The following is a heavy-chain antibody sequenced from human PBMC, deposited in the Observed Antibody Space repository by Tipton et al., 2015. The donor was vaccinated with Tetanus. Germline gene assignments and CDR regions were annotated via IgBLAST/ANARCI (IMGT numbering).Heavy chain of an antibody. Sequence: AVSGFTFSSYSMNWVRQAPGKGLEWVSSISSSSSYIYYADSVKGRFTISRDNAKNSLYLQMNSLRAEDTAVYYCARDTPTPVAYYYYGMDVWGQGTTVTVSS. CDR1: GFTFSSYS. D-gene: IGHD2-15*01. CDR2: ISSSSSYI. V-gene: IGHV3-21*01. CDR3: ARDTPTPVAYYYYGMDV. J-gene: IGHJ6*02.